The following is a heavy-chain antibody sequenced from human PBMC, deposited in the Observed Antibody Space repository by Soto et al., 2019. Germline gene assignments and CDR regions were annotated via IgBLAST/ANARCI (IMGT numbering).Heavy chain of an antibody. CDR2: ISGSGGST. V-gene: IGHV3-23*01. D-gene: IGHD1-7*01. J-gene: IGHJ3*02. Sequence: EVQLLESGGGLVQPGGSLRLSCAASGFTFSSYAMNWVRQAPGKGLEWVSAISGSGGSTYYADSVKGRFTISRDSSKNPLDLHMNSLSAEDTAVYYCAKGNSWSAALGLDIWGQGKMVTVSS. CDR1: GFTFSSYA. CDR3: AKGNSWSAALGLDI.